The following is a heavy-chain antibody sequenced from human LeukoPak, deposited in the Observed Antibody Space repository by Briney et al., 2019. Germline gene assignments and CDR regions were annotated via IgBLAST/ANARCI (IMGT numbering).Heavy chain of an antibody. Sequence: ASVKVSCKTSDYTFTTYGISWVRQAPGQGLEWMGWISTYNGNTNYAQKLQDRVTMTTDTSTSTAYMELRSLTSDDTAVYYCARHEAAYCGGDCYLRAFDIWGQGTMVTVSS. CDR1: DYTFTTYG. D-gene: IGHD2-21*02. J-gene: IGHJ3*02. V-gene: IGHV1-18*01. CDR3: ARHEAAYCGGDCYLRAFDI. CDR2: ISTYNGNT.